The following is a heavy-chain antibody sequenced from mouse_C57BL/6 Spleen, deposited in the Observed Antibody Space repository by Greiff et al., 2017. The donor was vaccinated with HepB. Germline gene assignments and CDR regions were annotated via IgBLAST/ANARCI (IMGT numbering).Heavy chain of an antibody. J-gene: IGHJ1*03. V-gene: IGHV14-2*01. CDR2: IDPEDGET. D-gene: IGHD1-1*01. Sequence: VQLQQSGAELVKPGASVKLSCTASGFNINDYYMHWVKQRTEQGLEWIGRIDPEDGETNYAPKFQGKATITADTTSNTAYLQLSSLTSEDTAVYYCAPYYYGSSHWYFDVWGTGTTVTVSS. CDR1: GFNINDYY. CDR3: APYYYGSSHWYFDV.